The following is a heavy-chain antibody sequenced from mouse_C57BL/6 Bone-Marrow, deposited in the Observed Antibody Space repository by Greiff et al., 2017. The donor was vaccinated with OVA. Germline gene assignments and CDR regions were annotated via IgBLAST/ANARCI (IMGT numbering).Heavy chain of an antibody. Sequence: QVQLQQSDAELVKPGASVKISCKVSGYTFTDHTIHWMKQRPEQGLEWIGYIYPRDGSTKYNEKFKGKATLTVDKSSSTAYMELRSLTSEDSAVYYCARGWWLLRYFDVWGTGTTVTVSS. V-gene: IGHV1-78*01. CDR3: ARGWWLLRYFDV. D-gene: IGHD2-3*01. CDR1: GYTFTDHT. CDR2: IYPRDGST. J-gene: IGHJ1*03.